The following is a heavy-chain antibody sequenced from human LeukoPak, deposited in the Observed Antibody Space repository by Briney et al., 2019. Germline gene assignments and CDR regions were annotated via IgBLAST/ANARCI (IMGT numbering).Heavy chain of an antibody. CDR2: ISGSGGST. V-gene: IGHV3-23*01. Sequence: PGGSLRLSCAASGFTFSSYAMSWVRQAPGKGLEWVSAISGSGGSTYYADSVKGRFTISRDNSKNTLYLQMNSLRAEDTAVYYCAKVPPLKRRDYGDYKAYWGQGTLVTVSS. CDR1: GFTFSSYA. D-gene: IGHD4-17*01. J-gene: IGHJ4*02. CDR3: AKVPPLKRRDYGDYKAY.